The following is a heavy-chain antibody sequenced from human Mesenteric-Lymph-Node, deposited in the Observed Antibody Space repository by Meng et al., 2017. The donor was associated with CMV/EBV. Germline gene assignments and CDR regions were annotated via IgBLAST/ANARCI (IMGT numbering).Heavy chain of an antibody. D-gene: IGHD1-26*01. CDR2: IRYDGNNK. CDR3: AKGGIQGGSYYLDY. J-gene: IGHJ4*02. CDR1: GIAYSSFG. V-gene: IGHV3-30*02. Sequence: SGIAYSSFGMHWVRQAPGKRQEWVAIIRYDGNNKYYADSVKGRFTISRDNSKNTLYLQMNSLRAEDTAVYYCAKGGIQGGSYYLDYWGQGTLVTVSS.